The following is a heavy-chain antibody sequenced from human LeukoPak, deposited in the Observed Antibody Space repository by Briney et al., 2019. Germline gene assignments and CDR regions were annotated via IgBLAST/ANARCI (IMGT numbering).Heavy chain of an antibody. CDR2: ISGSGGST. CDR3: AKDPDYSKFPHDY. J-gene: IGHJ4*02. CDR1: GFTFSSYA. Sequence: GGSQRLSCAASGFTFSSYAMSWVRQAPGKGLEWVSAISGSGGSTYYADSVKGRFTISRDNSKNTLYLQMNSLRAEDTAVYYCAKDPDYSKFPHDYWGQGTLVTVSS. D-gene: IGHD4-11*01. V-gene: IGHV3-23*01.